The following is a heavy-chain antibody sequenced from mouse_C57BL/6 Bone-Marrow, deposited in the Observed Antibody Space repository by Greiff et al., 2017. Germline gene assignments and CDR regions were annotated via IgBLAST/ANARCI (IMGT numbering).Heavy chain of an antibody. D-gene: IGHD2-1*01. V-gene: IGHV1-4*01. Sequence: QVQLKESGAELARPGASVKMSCKASGYTFTSYTMHWVKQRPGQGLEWIGYINPSSGYTKYNQKFKDKATLTADKSSSTAYMQLSSLTSEDSAVYYCAREGGNYVAYWGQGTLVTVSA. CDR3: AREGGNYVAY. J-gene: IGHJ3*01. CDR1: GYTFTSYT. CDR2: INPSSGYT.